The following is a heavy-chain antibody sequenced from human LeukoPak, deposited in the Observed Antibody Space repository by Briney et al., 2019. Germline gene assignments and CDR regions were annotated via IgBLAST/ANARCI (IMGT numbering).Heavy chain of an antibody. CDR1: GYTFTSYD. J-gene: IGHJ3*02. V-gene: IGHV1-2*02. CDR2: MNPNSGGT. CDR3: ARVLGARDIVVVVAADDAFDI. D-gene: IGHD2-15*01. Sequence: ASVKVSCKASGYTFTSYDINWVRQATGQGLEWMGWMNPNSGGTNYAQKFQGRVTMTRDTSISAAYMELSRLRSDDTAVYYCARVLGARDIVVVVAADDAFDIWGQGTMVTVSS.